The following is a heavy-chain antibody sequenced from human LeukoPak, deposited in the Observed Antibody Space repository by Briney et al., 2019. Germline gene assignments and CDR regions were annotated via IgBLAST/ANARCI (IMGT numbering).Heavy chain of an antibody. CDR1: GSTVSSNY. J-gene: IGHJ3*02. D-gene: IGHD3-22*01. CDR2: IYSDGST. V-gene: IGHV3-53*01. Sequence: GGSLRLSCAASGSTVSSNYMNWVRQAPGKGLEWVSAIYSDGSTYYADFVKGRVTISRDNSKNTLYLQMNSLRAEDTAVYYCARAGGVTYYYDSSGYSGAFDIWGQGTMVTVSS. CDR3: ARAGGVTYYYDSSGYSGAFDI.